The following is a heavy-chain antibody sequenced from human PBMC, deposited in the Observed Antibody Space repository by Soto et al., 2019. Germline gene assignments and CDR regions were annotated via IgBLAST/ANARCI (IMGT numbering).Heavy chain of an antibody. V-gene: IGHV1-69*02. Sequence: QVQLVQSGAEVKKPGSSVKVSCKASGGTFSSYTISWVRQAPGQGLEWMGRIIPILGIANYAQKFQGRVTITADKSTSTAYMELSSLRSEDTALYYCARTLEPHDYIWGSYDWGQGTLVAVSS. CDR2: IIPILGIA. D-gene: IGHD3-16*01. CDR1: GGTFSSYT. CDR3: ARTLEPHDYIWGSYD. J-gene: IGHJ4*02.